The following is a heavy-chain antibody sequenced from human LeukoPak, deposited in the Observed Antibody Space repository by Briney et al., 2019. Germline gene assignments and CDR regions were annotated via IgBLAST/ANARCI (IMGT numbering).Heavy chain of an antibody. Sequence: SETLSLTRTVSGGSISSSSYYWGWIRQPPGKGLEWIGSIYYSGSTYYNPSLKSRVTISVDTSKKQFSLKLSSVTAADTAVYYCARRGEGTSMSRFDYWGQGTLVTVSS. V-gene: IGHV4-39*01. J-gene: IGHJ4*02. CDR1: GGSISSSSYY. D-gene: IGHD3-22*01. CDR2: IYYSGST. CDR3: ARRGEGTSMSRFDY.